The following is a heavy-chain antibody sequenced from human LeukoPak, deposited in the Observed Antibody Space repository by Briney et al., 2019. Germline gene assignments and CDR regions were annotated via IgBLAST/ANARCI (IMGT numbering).Heavy chain of an antibody. D-gene: IGHD6-6*01. CDR3: ARDPDSSSSFFDYYYYMDV. J-gene: IGHJ6*03. V-gene: IGHV1-2*02. Sequence: ASVTVSFKASVYTFTGYYMHWVRQAPGQGLEWMGWINPNSGGTNYAQKFQGRVTMTRDTSISTAYMELSRLRSDDTAVYYCARDPDSSSSFFDYYYYMDVWGKGTTVTVSS. CDR2: INPNSGGT. CDR1: VYTFTGYY.